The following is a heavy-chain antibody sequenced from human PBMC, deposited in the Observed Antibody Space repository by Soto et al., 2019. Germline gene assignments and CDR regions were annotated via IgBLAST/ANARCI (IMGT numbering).Heavy chain of an antibody. V-gene: IGHV4-39*07. J-gene: IGHJ6*03. CDR3: ARSSHFDGGGKYYYYYYMDV. D-gene: IGHD3-9*01. Sequence: ETLSLTCTVSGGSISSSSYYWGWIRQPPGKGLEWIGSIYYSGSTYYNPSLKSRVTISVDTSKNQFSLKLSSVTAADTAVYYCARSSHFDGGGKYYYYYYMDVWGKGTTVTVSS. CDR1: GGSISSSSYY. CDR2: IYYSGST.